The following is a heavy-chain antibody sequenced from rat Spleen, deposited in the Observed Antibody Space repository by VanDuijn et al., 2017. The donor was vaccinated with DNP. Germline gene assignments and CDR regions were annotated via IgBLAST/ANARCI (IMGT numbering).Heavy chain of an antibody. CDR2: ISYDGSTT. J-gene: IGHJ2*01. CDR3: ARPDA. V-gene: IGHV5-7*01. CDR1: GFIFSDYN. Sequence: EVQLVESGGGSVQPGRSLKVSCAASGFIFSDYNMAWVRQAPTKGLEWVATISYDGSTTHYRDSVKGRFTISRDNAKSTLYLQMDSLRSEDTATYYCARPDAWGQGVMVTVSS.